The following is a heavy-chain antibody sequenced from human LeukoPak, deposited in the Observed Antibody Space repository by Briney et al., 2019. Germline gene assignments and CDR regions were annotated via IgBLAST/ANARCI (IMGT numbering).Heavy chain of an antibody. Sequence: QPGGSLRLSCAASGFTFSSYEMNWVRQAPGKGLEWVSYISSSGSTIYYADSVKGRFTIYRENAKNSLYLQMNSLRAEDTAVYYCASSPFCSSTSCYRTHFQHWGQGTLVTVSS. CDR1: GFTFSSYE. J-gene: IGHJ1*01. V-gene: IGHV3-48*03. CDR2: ISSSGSTI. CDR3: ASSPFCSSTSCYRTHFQH. D-gene: IGHD2-2*01.